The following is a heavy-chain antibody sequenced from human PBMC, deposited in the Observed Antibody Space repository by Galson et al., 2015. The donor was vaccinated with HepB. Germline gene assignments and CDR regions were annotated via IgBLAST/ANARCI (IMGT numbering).Heavy chain of an antibody. Sequence: PALVKPTQTLTLTCTFPGFSLSTSGMCVSWIRQPPGKALEWLARIDWDEDEYYRTSLQTRLTISKDTSKNQVVLTMTNMAPADTATYYCARIRDCGSANGRFGPWGQGTLLTVSS. D-gene: IGHD2-2*01. V-gene: IGHV2-70*11. CDR3: ARIRDCGSANGRFGP. CDR2: IDWDEDE. J-gene: IGHJ5*02. CDR1: GFSLSTSGMC.